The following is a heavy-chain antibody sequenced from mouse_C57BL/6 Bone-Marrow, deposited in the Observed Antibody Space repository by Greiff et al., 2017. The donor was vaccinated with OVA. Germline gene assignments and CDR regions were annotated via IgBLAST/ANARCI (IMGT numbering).Heavy chain of an antibody. V-gene: IGHV14-1*01. D-gene: IGHD1-1*01. CDR1: GFNIKDYY. J-gene: IGHJ2*01. CDR3: TITTARSPYYFDN. Sequence: VQLQQSGAELVRPGASVKLSCTASGFNIKDYYMHWVKQRPEQGLEWIGRIDPEDGDTEYAPKFQGKATMTADTSSHTAYLQLSSLTSEDTAVYYCTITTARSPYYFDNWGQGTTLTVSS. CDR2: IDPEDGDT.